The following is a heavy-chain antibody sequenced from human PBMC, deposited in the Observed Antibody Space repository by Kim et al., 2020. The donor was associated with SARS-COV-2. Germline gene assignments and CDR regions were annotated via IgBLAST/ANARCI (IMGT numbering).Heavy chain of an antibody. V-gene: IGHV4-34*01. CDR3: ARKYYDSSGYYS. CDR1: GGSFSGYY. D-gene: IGHD3-22*01. CDR2: INHSGST. Sequence: SETLSLTCAVYGGSFSGYYWSWIRQPPGKGLEWIGEINHSGSTNYNPSLKSRVTISVDTSKNQFSLKLSSVTAADTAVYYCARKYYDSSGYYSWGQGTLVTVSS. J-gene: IGHJ4*02.